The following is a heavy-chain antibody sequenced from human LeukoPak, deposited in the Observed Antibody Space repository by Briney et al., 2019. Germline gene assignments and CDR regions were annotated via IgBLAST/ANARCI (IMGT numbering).Heavy chain of an antibody. Sequence: PGGSLRLSCAASGFTFSSYAMSWVRQAPGKGLEWVSDISGSGGSTYYADSVKGRFTIYRDNSNNTLYLQMNSLRAEDTAVYYCAKVYYYGSGSYRNYYYYYYGMDVWGQGTTVTVSS. CDR3: AKVYYYGSGSYRNYYYYYYGMDV. D-gene: IGHD3-10*01. CDR2: ISGSGGST. V-gene: IGHV3-23*01. CDR1: GFTFSSYA. J-gene: IGHJ6*02.